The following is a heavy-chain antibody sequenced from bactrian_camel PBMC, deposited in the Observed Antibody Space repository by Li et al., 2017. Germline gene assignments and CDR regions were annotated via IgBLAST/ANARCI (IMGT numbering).Heavy chain of an antibody. V-gene: IGHV3S63*01. D-gene: IGHD1*01. Sequence: HVQLVESGGGSVQVGESLTLSCTASEFTFEDSDVGWYRQVPDFECEWISTISSDGSTTYADSVKGRFTISQDNSKSTTWLQMNNLKLDDTAMYYCARGIGRNAYFDFWGQGTQVTVS. J-gene: IGHJ6*01. CDR2: ISSDGST. CDR3: ARGIGRNAYFDF. CDR1: EFTFEDSD.